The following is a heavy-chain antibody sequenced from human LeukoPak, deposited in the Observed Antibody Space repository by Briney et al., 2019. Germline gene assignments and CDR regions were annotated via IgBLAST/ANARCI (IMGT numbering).Heavy chain of an antibody. V-gene: IGHV1-69*04. CDR1: GGTFGRYG. CDR2: IIPLVGVV. Sequence: SVKVSCTASGGTFGRYGISWVRQAPGQGLEWMGRIIPLVGVVNYPQKFPGRVTITANRFTSTAYMELNNLRSDDTAVYYCARDMSPPGVLVTADYGLDVWGQGTTVTVS. J-gene: IGHJ6*02. D-gene: IGHD2-21*02. CDR3: ARDMSPPGVLVTADYGLDV.